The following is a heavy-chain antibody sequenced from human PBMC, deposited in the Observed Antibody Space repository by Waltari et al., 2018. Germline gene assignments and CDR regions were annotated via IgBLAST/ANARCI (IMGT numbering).Heavy chain of an antibody. CDR3: AREAYSSSWFFDL. V-gene: IGHV3-48*04. Sequence: EAQLVESGGGLVQPGGSLRLSCAASGFTFSSYSMNWVRQAPGKGREWISYIISTSSSIYYADSVRGRFTISRDNAKNSLYLQMNSLRAEDTAVYYCAREAYSSSWFFDLWGQGTVVTVSS. D-gene: IGHD6-13*01. J-gene: IGHJ3*01. CDR2: IISTSSSI. CDR1: GFTFSSYS.